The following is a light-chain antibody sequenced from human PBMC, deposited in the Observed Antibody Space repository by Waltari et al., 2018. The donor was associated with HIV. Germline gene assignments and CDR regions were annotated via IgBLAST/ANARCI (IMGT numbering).Light chain of an antibody. CDR1: SSNIGAPFA. V-gene: IGLV1-40*02. CDR2: ATS. J-gene: IGLJ1*01. CDR3: QSFDSSLNAYV. Sequence: QSVLTQPPSVSGAPGQRVIISCTGSSSNIGAPFAVHWYPLLPGTTPKLLIYATSNRPSGVPDRFSGSKSGTSASLAITGLQAEDEAEYYCQSFDSSLNAYVFGPGTTVVVL.